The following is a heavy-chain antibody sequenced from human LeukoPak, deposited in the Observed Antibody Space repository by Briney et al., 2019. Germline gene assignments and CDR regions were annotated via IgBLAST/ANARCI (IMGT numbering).Heavy chain of an antibody. CDR1: GYTFTSYD. J-gene: IGHJ5*02. CDR2: MNPNSGNT. D-gene: IGHD3-22*01. CDR3: ARGYYYDSSGPLHWFDP. Sequence: ASVKVSCKASGYTFTSYDINWVRQATGQGLEWMGWMNPNSGNTGYAQKFQGRVTMTRNTSISTAYMELSSLRSEDTAVYYCARGYYYDSSGPLHWFDPWGQGTLVTVSS. V-gene: IGHV1-8*01.